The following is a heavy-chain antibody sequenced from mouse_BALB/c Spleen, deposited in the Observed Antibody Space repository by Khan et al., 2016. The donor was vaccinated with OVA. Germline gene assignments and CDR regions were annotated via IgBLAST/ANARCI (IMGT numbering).Heavy chain of an antibody. J-gene: IGHJ3*01. Sequence: QVRLQQSGAELARPGASVKLSCTASGYTFTDYYINWVKQRTGQGLEWIGEISPGSGDTYYNERFMGKATLTADKSSSTAYMQLSSLTSAASAVYFCARRNYFGYTFAYWGQGTLVTVSA. CDR1: GYTFTDYY. D-gene: IGHD1-2*01. CDR2: ISPGSGDT. CDR3: ARRNYFGYTFAY. V-gene: IGHV1-77*01.